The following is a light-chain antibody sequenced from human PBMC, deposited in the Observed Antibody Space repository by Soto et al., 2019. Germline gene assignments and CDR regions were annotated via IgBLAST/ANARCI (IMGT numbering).Light chain of an antibody. CDR2: EGS. J-gene: IGLJ3*02. CDR3: CSYAGSSTGV. Sequence: QSALTQPASVSGSPGQSLTISCTGTSSDVGSYNLVSWYQQHPGKAPKLMIYEGSKRPSGVSNRFSGSKSGNTASLTISGLQAEDEADYYCCSYAGSSTGVFGGGTKVTVL. V-gene: IGLV2-23*01. CDR1: SSDVGSYNL.